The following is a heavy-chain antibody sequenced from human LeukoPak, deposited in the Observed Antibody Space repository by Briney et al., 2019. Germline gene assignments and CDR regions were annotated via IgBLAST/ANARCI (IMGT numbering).Heavy chain of an antibody. D-gene: IGHD5-12*01. CDR2: IDPGDSDT. Sequence: GEPLKIPRQGSGYSFPSSWLAWVRKMPGKGLGWLGIIDPGDSDTRYSPSFQGQVTISADKSISTAYLQWSSLKASDTAMYYCARPAYSGSDKHFDYWGQGTLVTVSS. V-gene: IGHV5-51*01. J-gene: IGHJ4*02. CDR1: GYSFPSSW. CDR3: ARPAYSGSDKHFDY.